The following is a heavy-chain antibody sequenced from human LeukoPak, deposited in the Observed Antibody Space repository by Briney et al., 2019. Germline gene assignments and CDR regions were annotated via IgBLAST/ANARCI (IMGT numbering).Heavy chain of an antibody. CDR2: INGDGSTT. J-gene: IGHJ5*02. CDR3: ARSVRLNYDSGSYYAFDP. V-gene: IGHV3-74*01. D-gene: IGHD3-10*01. Sequence: GGSLRLSCAASGFTFSNYWMHWVRQAPGGGLVWVSRINGDGSTTTYADSVKGRFTISRDNTKNTLYLQMNSLRAEDTAVYYCARSVRLNYDSGSYYAFDPWGQGTLVTVSS. CDR1: GFTFSNYW.